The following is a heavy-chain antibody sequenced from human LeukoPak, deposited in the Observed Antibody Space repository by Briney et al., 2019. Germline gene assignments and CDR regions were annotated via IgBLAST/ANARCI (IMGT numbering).Heavy chain of an antibody. V-gene: IGHV3-21*01. D-gene: IGHD2-2*01. CDR2: ISSSSSYI. CDR1: GFTFSSYS. J-gene: IGHJ4*02. CDR3: AKGKGFYCSSTSCSPPGY. Sequence: GGSLRLSCAASGFTFSSYSMNWVRQAPGKGLEWVSSISSSSSYIYYADSVKGRFTISRDNAKNSLYLQMNSLRAEDTAVYYCAKGKGFYCSSTSCSPPGYWGQGTLVTVSS.